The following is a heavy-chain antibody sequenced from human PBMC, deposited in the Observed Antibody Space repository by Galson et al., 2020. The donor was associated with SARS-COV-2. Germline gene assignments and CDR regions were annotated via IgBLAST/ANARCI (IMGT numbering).Heavy chain of an antibody. J-gene: IGHJ6*02. CDR3: ARDPTVTTHLGDYLYYYYGMDV. V-gene: IGHV1-46*01. CDR2: INPSGGST. CDR1: GYTFTSYY. Sequence: ASVKVSCKASGYTFTSYYIHWVRQALDQGLEWMGKINPSGGSTSYAQKFQGRVTMTRDTPTSTVYMELSSLRAEDTAVYYCARDPTVTTHLGDYLYYYYGMDVWGQGTTVTVSS. D-gene: IGHD4-4*01.